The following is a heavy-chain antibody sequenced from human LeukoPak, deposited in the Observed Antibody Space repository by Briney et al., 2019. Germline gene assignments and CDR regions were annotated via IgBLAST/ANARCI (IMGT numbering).Heavy chain of an antibody. CDR3: ARVVREYYYMDV. CDR1: GGSISSYY. CDR2: IYTGGSA. Sequence: SETLSLTCTVSGGSISSYYWSWIRQPAGKGLEWIGRIYTGGSANYNPSLKSRVTISVDTSKNQFSLKLSSVTAADTAVYYCARVVREYYYMDVWGKGTTVTVSS. J-gene: IGHJ6*03. V-gene: IGHV4-4*07. D-gene: IGHD2-2*01.